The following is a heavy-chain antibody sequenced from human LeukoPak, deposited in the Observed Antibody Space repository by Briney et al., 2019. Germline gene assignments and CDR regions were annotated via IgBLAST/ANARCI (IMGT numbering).Heavy chain of an antibody. V-gene: IGHV4-34*01. Sequence: SETLSLTCAVYGGSFSGYYWSWIRQPPGKGLEWIGEINHSGSTNYNPSLKSRVTISVDTSKNQFSLKLSSVTAADTAVYYCARGSAAMVSYYYYGMDVWGQGTTVTVSS. CDR2: INHSGST. CDR3: ARGSAAMVSYYYYGMDV. D-gene: IGHD5-18*01. J-gene: IGHJ6*02. CDR1: GGSFSGYY.